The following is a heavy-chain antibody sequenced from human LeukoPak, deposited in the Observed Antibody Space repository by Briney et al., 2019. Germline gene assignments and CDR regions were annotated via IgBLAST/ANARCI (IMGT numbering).Heavy chain of an antibody. Sequence: GGSLRLSCAASGFTFSSYAMSWVRQAPGKGLAGVTFIRYDGSNKYYADSVKGRFTISRDNAKNSLYLQMNSLRAEDTAVYYCAREVWGLGYYFDYWGQGTLVTVSS. J-gene: IGHJ4*02. CDR2: IRYDGSNK. CDR3: AREVWGLGYYFDY. D-gene: IGHD3-16*01. CDR1: GFTFSSYA. V-gene: IGHV3-30*02.